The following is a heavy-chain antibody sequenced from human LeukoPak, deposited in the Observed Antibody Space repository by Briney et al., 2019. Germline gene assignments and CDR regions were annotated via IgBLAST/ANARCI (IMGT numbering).Heavy chain of an antibody. D-gene: IGHD3-10*01. Sequence: PGGSLRLSCAASGFTFSSYAMSWVRQAPGKGLEWVSAISGSGGSTYYADSVKGRFTISRDNSKNTLCLQMNSLRPEDTAVYYCARDPLGEPTYYFDYWGQGTLVTVSS. V-gene: IGHV3-23*01. CDR3: ARDPLGEPTYYFDY. J-gene: IGHJ4*02. CDR1: GFTFSSYA. CDR2: ISGSGGST.